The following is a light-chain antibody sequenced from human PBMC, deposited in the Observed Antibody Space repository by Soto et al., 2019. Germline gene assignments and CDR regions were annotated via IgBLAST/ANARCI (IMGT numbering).Light chain of an antibody. J-gene: IGLJ3*02. CDR2: TNN. CDR1: SSNIGSNT. Sequence: QSVLTQPPSASGTPGQRVTISCSGSSSNIGSNTVNWYQQVPGTAPKLLIYTNNQRRSGVPDRFSGSKSGTSASLAISGLQSEDEADYYCAAWDDSLNGWVFGGGTKLTVL. V-gene: IGLV1-44*01. CDR3: AAWDDSLNGWV.